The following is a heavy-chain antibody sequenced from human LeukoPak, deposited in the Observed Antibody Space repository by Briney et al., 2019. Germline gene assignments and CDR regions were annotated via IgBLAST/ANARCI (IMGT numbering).Heavy chain of an antibody. J-gene: IGHJ4*02. Sequence: GGSLRLSCAASGFTVSSNYMSWVRQAPGKGLVWVARISSDGSATSYADSVKGRFTISRDNAKNTLYLQMNSLRADDTAVYYCAGTTTTCCNYWGQGTLVTVSS. CDR3: AGTTTTCCNY. D-gene: IGHD4-11*01. CDR1: GFTVSSNY. CDR2: ISSDGSAT. V-gene: IGHV3-74*01.